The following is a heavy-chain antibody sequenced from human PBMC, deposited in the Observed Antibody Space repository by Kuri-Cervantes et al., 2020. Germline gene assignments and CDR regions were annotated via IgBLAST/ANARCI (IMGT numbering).Heavy chain of an antibody. CDR2: ISDDGSNK. Sequence: GGSLRLSCAASGFTFSSYGMHWVRQAPGKGLEWVAVISDDGSNKYYADSVKGRFTISRDNSKNTLYLQMNSLRAEDTAVYYCAREGIAVAGYYFDYWGQGTLVTVSS. CDR1: GFTFSSYG. J-gene: IGHJ4*02. CDR3: AREGIAVAGYYFDY. D-gene: IGHD6-19*01. V-gene: IGHV3-30*03.